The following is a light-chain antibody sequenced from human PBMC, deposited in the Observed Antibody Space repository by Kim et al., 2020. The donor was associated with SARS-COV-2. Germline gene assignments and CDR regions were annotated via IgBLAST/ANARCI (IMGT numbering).Light chain of an antibody. CDR1: QSVSSSY. CDR2: GAS. J-gene: IGKJ2*01. V-gene: IGKV3-20*01. CDR3: QQYGSSPYT. Sequence: LSPGERATLSCRASQSVSSSYLAWYQQKPGQAPRLLIYGASSRATGIPDRFSGSGSGADFTLTISRLEPEDFAVYYCQQYGSSPYTFGQGTKLEIK.